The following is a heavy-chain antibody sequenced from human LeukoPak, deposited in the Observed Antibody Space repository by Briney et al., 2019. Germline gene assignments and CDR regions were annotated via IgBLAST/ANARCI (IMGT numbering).Heavy chain of an antibody. Sequence: SQTLSLTCAVSGGSISSGGYSWSWIRQPPGKGLEWIGYIYHSGSTYYNPSLKSRVTISVDRSKNQFSLKLSSVTAADTAVYYCARAKSIKLRSQSYYFDYWGQGTLVTVSS. V-gene: IGHV4-30-2*01. J-gene: IGHJ4*02. D-gene: IGHD4-17*01. CDR3: ARAKSIKLRSQSYYFDY. CDR1: GGSISSGGYS. CDR2: IYHSGST.